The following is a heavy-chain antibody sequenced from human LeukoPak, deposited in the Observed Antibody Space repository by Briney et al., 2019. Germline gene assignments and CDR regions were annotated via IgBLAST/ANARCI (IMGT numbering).Heavy chain of an antibody. J-gene: IGHJ5*02. CDR3: ARDLGPQSSWKLDWFDP. CDR2: INWNGGST. CDR1: GFTFDDYG. Sequence: GGSLRLSCAASGFTFDDYGMSWVRQAPGKGLEWVSGINWNGGSTGYADSVKGRFTISRDNAKNSLYLQMNSLRAEDTALYYCARDLGPQSSWKLDWFDPWGQGTLVTVSS. V-gene: IGHV3-20*04. D-gene: IGHD6-13*01.